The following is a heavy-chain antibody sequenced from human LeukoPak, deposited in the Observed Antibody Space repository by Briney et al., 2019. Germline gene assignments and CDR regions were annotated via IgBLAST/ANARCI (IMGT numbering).Heavy chain of an antibody. Sequence: GGSLRLSCAASGFTFSSYAMHWVRQAPGKGLEWVAVISYDGSNKYYADSVKGRFTISRDNSKNTLYLQMNSLRAEDTAVYYCARDGYPELLSQVAFDIWGQGTMVTVSS. V-gene: IGHV3-30-3*01. CDR1: GFTFSSYA. J-gene: IGHJ3*02. D-gene: IGHD2-2*01. CDR3: ARDGYPELLSQVAFDI. CDR2: ISYDGSNK.